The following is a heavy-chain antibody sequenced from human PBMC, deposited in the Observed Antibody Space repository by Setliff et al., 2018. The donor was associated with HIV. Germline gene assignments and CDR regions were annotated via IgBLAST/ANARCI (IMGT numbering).Heavy chain of an antibody. CDR1: GGSFSGYY. V-gene: IGHV4-34*01. Sequence: SETLSLTCSVFGGSFSGYYWSWIRQLPGKELEWIGEINHSRSSKYNPSLQSRVTISVDTSKNQFSLKLTSVTAADTAVYYCATADYIYGRNVFDYWGQGSLVTVSS. CDR3: ATADYIYGRNVFDY. D-gene: IGHD5-18*01. J-gene: IGHJ4*02. CDR2: INHSRSS.